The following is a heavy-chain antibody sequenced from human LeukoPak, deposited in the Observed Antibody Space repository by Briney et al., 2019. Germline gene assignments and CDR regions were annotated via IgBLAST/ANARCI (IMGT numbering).Heavy chain of an antibody. CDR3: AKDGAWLRFDD. V-gene: IGHV3-53*01. Sequence: GGSLRLSCAASGFTVSSNYMSWVRQAPGKGLEWVSGISPGGPTYYADSVKGRFSISRDDSKNTLYLQMKNLRAEDTAVYYCAKDGAWLRFDDWGQGILVSVSS. D-gene: IGHD5-12*01. CDR2: ISPGGPT. J-gene: IGHJ4*02. CDR1: GFTVSSNY.